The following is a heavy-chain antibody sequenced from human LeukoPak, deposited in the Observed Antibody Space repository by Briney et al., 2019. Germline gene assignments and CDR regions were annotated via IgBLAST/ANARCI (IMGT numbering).Heavy chain of an antibody. V-gene: IGHV4-34*01. Sequence: PSETLSLTCAVYGGSFSGYYWSWIRQPPGKGLEWIGEINHSGSTNYNPSLKSRVTISVDTSKNLFSLKLSSVTAADTAVYYCARGPRVESYSSGWYANYWGQGTLVTVSS. CDR2: INHSGST. D-gene: IGHD6-19*01. J-gene: IGHJ4*02. CDR1: GGSFSGYY. CDR3: ARGPRVESYSSGWYANY.